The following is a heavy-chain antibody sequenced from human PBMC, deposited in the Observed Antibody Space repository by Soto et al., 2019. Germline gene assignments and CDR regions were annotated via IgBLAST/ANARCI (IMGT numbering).Heavy chain of an antibody. Sequence: QVQLVQSGAEVKKPGSSVKVSCKASGGTFSSYAISWVRQAPGQGLEWMGGIIPIFGTANYAQKFQGRVTITADESTSTAYMELSSLRYEDTAVYYCAREEGYCISTSCYKYFDYWGQGTLVTVSS. CDR3: AREEGYCISTSCYKYFDY. CDR1: GGTFSSYA. CDR2: IIPIFGTA. V-gene: IGHV1-69*12. J-gene: IGHJ4*02. D-gene: IGHD2-2*02.